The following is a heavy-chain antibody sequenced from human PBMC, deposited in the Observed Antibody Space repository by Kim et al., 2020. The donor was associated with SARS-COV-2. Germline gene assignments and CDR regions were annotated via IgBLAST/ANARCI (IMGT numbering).Heavy chain of an antibody. D-gene: IGHD6-6*01. J-gene: IGHJ6*02. Sequence: GGSLRLSCAASGFTFSDYYMSWIRQAPGKGLEWVSYISSSGSTIYYADSVKGRFTISRDNAKNSLYLQMNSLRAEDTAVYYCASDIVAARSSGFRGMDVWGQGTTVTVSS. CDR3: ASDIVAARSSGFRGMDV. V-gene: IGHV3-11*01. CDR2: ISSSGSTI. CDR1: GFTFSDYY.